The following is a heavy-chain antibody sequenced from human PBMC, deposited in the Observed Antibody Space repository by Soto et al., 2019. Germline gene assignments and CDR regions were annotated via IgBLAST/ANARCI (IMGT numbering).Heavy chain of an antibody. Sequence: GGSLRLSCAASGFTVSSNYMSWVRQAPGKGLEWVSVIYSGGSTYYADSVKGRFTISRDNAKNSLYLQMNSLRAEDTAVYYCAKDQGSSWYEINYWGQGTLVTVSS. J-gene: IGHJ4*02. D-gene: IGHD6-13*01. CDR2: IYSGGST. CDR3: AKDQGSSWYEINY. CDR1: GFTVSSNY. V-gene: IGHV3-66*01.